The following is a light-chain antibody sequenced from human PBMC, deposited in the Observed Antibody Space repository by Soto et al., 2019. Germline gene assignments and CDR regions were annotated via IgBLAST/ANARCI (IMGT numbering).Light chain of an antibody. CDR2: AAS. Sequence: DIQMTQSPSSLSASVGDRVTITCRASQSISSYVNWYQQKPGKAPKLLIYAASSLQSGLPSRFSGSVSGTDFTLTISSLQPADFATYYCQQTSSTLTFGGGTKVEIK. V-gene: IGKV1-39*01. CDR1: QSISSY. CDR3: QQTSSTLT. J-gene: IGKJ4*01.